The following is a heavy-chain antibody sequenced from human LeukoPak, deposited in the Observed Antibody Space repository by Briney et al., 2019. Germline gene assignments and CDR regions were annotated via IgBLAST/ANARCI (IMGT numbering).Heavy chain of an antibody. CDR3: AKGEPRGGYYYHYLDV. J-gene: IGHJ6*03. CDR1: GFTFSYSG. D-gene: IGHD1-26*01. V-gene: IGHV3-30*18. Sequence: GGSLRLSCAASGFTFSYSGMHWVGQAPGKGLEWVAAASSYESDKYYVDPVKGRFTISRDNSKNTLYLQLNSLRAEDTAVYYCAKGEPRGGYYYHYLDVWGKGTTVTVSS. CDR2: ASSYESDK.